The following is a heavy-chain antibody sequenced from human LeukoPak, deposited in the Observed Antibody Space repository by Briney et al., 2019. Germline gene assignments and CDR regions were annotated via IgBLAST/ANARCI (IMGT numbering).Heavy chain of an antibody. J-gene: IGHJ5*02. CDR3: AKLYGSIFGVGNWFDP. V-gene: IGHV1-69*06. CDR1: GGTFSSYA. CDR2: IIPIFGTA. D-gene: IGHD3-3*01. Sequence: ASVKVSCKASGGTFSSYAISWVRQAPGQGLEWMGGIIPIFGTANYAQKFQGRVTITADKSTNTAYMELNSLRSEDTAVYSCAKLYGSIFGVGNWFDPWGQGTLVTVSS.